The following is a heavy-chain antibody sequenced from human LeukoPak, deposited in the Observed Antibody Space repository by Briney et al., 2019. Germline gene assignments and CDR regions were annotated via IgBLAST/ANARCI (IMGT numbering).Heavy chain of an antibody. CDR2: MNPNSGNT. Sequence: ASVKVSCKASGYTFTSYDINWVRQATGQGLEWMGWMNPNSGNTGYAQKFQGRVTITRNTSISTAYMELSSLRSEDTAVYYCARSYSSGWYGVYNWFDPWGQGTLVTVSS. V-gene: IGHV1-8*03. J-gene: IGHJ5*02. CDR1: GYTFTSYD. D-gene: IGHD6-19*01. CDR3: ARSYSSGWYGVYNWFDP.